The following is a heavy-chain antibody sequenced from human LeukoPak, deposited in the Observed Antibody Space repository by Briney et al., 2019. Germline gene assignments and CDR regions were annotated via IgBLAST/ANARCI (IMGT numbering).Heavy chain of an antibody. CDR1: GGSISSYY. J-gene: IGHJ4*02. V-gene: IGHV4-59*01. D-gene: IGHD6-13*01. CDR3: ARDGSGYSSSWLYY. CDR2: IYYSGST. Sequence: SETLSLTCTVSGGSISSYYWCWIRQPPGKGLEWIGYIYYSGSTNYNPSLKSRVTISVDTSKNQFSLKLSSVTAADTAVYYCARDGSGYSSSWLYYWGQGTLVTVSS.